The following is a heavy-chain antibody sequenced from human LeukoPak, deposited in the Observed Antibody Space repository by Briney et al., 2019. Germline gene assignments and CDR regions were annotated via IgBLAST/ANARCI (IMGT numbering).Heavy chain of an antibody. CDR2: IKQDGSEK. Sequence: GRSLRLSCAATGFTFSSYWMSWVRQAPGKGLEWVANIKQDGSEKNYVDSVKGRFTISRDNAKNSLYLQMSSLRAEDTAVYYCARRSPNYYFDYWGQGTPVTVSS. V-gene: IGHV3-7*02. CDR3: ARRSPNYYFDY. CDR1: GFTFSSYW. J-gene: IGHJ4*02.